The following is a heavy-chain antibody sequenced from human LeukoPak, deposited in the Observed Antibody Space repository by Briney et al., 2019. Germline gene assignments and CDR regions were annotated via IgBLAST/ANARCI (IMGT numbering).Heavy chain of an antibody. CDR1: GGSFSGYY. CDR2: INHSGST. V-gene: IGHV4-34*01. Sequence: SETLSLTCAVYGGSFSGYYWSWIRQPPGKGLEWIGEINHSGSTNYNPSLKSRVTISVDTSKNQFSLKLSSVTAADTAVYYCARGSRAMVRGAKRLDYWSQGTLVTVSS. J-gene: IGHJ4*02. CDR3: ARGSRAMVRGAKRLDY. D-gene: IGHD3-10*01.